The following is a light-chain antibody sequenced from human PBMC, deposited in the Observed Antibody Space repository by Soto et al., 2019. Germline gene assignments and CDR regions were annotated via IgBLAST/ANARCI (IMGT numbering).Light chain of an antibody. CDR1: PSVSSN. CDR2: SAS. V-gene: IGKV3-15*01. CDR3: QQYDIWPIT. Sequence: EIVMTQSPATLSMSPGERATISCRASPSVSSNLAWHQQKPGQAPRLLIYSASTRATGTPARFSGSGSGTEFTLTISSLLSEDIAVYYCQQYDIWPITFGQGTRLEIK. J-gene: IGKJ5*01.